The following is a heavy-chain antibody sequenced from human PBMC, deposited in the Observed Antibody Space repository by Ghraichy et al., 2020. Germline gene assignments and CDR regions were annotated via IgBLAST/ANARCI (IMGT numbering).Heavy chain of an antibody. D-gene: IGHD3-3*01. CDR2: SNYRGST. CDR1: GGSINTKNYY. Sequence: ETLSLTCNVSGGSINTKNYYWGWIRQTPGKGLEWFGSSNYRGSTNYNPSLKSRVAISVDTSQNHYFLKRTSVTAADAAVYYCARIRMTISGVGNMDVWGKGTTVSVSS. V-gene: IGHV4-39*02. CDR3: ARIRMTISGVGNMDV. J-gene: IGHJ6*03.